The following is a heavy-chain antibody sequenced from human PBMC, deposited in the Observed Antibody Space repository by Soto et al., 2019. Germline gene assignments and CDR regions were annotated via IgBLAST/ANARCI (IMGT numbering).Heavy chain of an antibody. V-gene: IGHV1-24*01. J-gene: IGHJ3*02. Sequence: ASVKVSCKXSGYTLTELSMHWVRPAPGKGLEWMGGFDPEDGETIYAQKFQGRVTMTEDTSTDTAYMELSSLRSEDTAVYYCATDRMITFGGVIVMNAFDIWGQGTMVTVSS. D-gene: IGHD3-16*02. CDR2: FDPEDGET. CDR3: ATDRMITFGGVIVMNAFDI. CDR1: GYTLTELS.